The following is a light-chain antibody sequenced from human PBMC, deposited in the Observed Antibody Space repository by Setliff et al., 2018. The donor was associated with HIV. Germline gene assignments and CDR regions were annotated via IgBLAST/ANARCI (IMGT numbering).Light chain of an antibody. V-gene: IGLV2-14*03. J-gene: IGLJ1*01. CDR1: SSDIGGYDY. CDR3: GSYSRSSTFGV. Sequence: QSALTQPASVSGSPGQSITISCTGTSSDIGGYDYVSWFQHHPGKAPKLMMSDVTKRPPGVSTRFSGSKSGNTASLTISGLQAEDEADYYCGSYSRSSTFGVFGTGTKVTV. CDR2: DVT.